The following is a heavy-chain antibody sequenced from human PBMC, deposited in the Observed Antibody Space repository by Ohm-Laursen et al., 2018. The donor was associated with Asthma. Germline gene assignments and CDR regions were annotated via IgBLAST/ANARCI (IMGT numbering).Heavy chain of an antibody. J-gene: IGHJ5*02. CDR2: IYYSGST. V-gene: IGHV4-31*03. CDR3: AREGLRQGFDP. CDR1: GGSISSGGYY. D-gene: IGHD5-12*01. Sequence: TLSLTCTVSGGSISSGGYYWSWIRQHPGKGLEWIGYIYYSGSTYYNPSLKSRVTISVDTSKNQFSLKLSSVTAADTAVYYCAREGLRQGFDPWGQGTLVTVSS.